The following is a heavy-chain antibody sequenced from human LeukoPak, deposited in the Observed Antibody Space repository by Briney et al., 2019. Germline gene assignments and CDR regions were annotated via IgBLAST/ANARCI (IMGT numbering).Heavy chain of an antibody. CDR3: ARGNIADY. CDR2: IYHSGNT. J-gene: IGHJ4*02. CDR1: GYSISSGYY. D-gene: IGHD6-13*01. Sequence: SETLSLTCTVSGYSISSGYYWGWIRQPPGKGLEWIGYIYHSGNTYYNPSLKSRVTISVDTSKNQFSLDLSSVTAADTAIYYCARGNIADYWGQGTLVTVPS. V-gene: IGHV4-38-2*02.